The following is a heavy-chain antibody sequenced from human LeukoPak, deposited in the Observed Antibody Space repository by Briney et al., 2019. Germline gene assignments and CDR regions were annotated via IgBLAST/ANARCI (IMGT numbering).Heavy chain of an antibody. CDR1: GASTSISSYY. D-gene: IGHD2-2*01. Sequence: PSETLSLTCTVSGASTSISSYYWGWIRQPPGKGLEWIGSIYYSGSTYYNPSLKSRVTISVDTSKNQFSLKLSSVTAADTAVYYCARLSSYQLLFNWGQGTLVTVSS. CDR2: IYYSGST. J-gene: IGHJ4*02. CDR3: ARLSSYQLLFN. V-gene: IGHV4-39*01.